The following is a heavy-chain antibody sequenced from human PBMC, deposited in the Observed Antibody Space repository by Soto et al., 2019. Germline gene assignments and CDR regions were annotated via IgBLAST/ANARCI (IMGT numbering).Heavy chain of an antibody. V-gene: IGHV1-18*01. CDR3: ARDRKLLWFGDLNLDF. J-gene: IGHJ4*01. D-gene: IGHD3-10*01. CDR1: GYTFTNYG. Sequence: ASVKVSCKASGYTFTNYGISWVRQAPGQGLEWMGWISAYNGNTNYARKLQGRVTLTTDTSTSTAYMELGSLRSDDTAAYYCARDRKLLWFGDLNLDFWGQGTLVTVSS. CDR2: ISAYNGNT.